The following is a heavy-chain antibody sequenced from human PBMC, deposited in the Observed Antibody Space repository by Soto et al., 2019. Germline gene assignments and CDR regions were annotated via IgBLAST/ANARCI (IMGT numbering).Heavy chain of an antibody. Sequence: PGGSLRLSCAASGFAFSSYWMHWVRQAPGKGLVWVSRINSDGSSTSYADSVKGRFTISRDNAKNTLYLQMNSLRAEDTAVYYCARDRPGGCIDPWGQGTLVTVSS. CDR1: GFAFSSYW. V-gene: IGHV3-74*01. CDR3: ARDRPGGCIDP. D-gene: IGHD3-16*01. CDR2: INSDGSST. J-gene: IGHJ5*02.